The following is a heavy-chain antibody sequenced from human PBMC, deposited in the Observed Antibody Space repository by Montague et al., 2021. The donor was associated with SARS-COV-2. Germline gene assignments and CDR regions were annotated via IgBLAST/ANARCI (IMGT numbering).Heavy chain of an antibody. D-gene: IGHD6-19*01. CDR3: ARDIAVAGLFDY. CDR2: LSISGST. CDR1: GGSISSGIYY. V-gene: IGHV4-61*02. J-gene: IGHJ4*02. Sequence: TLSLTPTVSGGSISSGIYYWSWIRKPAGKGLEWIGRLSISGSTNYXPSLKSRVTISVDTSKNQFSLKLSSVTAAVTAVYYCARDIAVAGLFDYWGQGTLVTVSS.